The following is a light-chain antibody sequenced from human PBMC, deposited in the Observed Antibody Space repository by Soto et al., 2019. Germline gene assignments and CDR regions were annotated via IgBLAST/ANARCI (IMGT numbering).Light chain of an antibody. CDR2: EVS. J-gene: IGLJ3*02. CDR3: SSNTSSSTM. CDR1: SSDVGGYNY. V-gene: IGLV2-14*01. Sequence: QSVLTQPASVSGSPGQSITISCTGTSSDVGGYNYVSWYQQHPGKAPKLMIYEVSNRPSGVSNRFSGSKSGNTASLTISGLQAEDEADYYCSSNTSSSTMFGGGTKLTVL.